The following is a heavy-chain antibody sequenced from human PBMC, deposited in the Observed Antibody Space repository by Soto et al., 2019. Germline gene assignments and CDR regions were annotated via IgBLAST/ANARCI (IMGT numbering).Heavy chain of an antibody. J-gene: IGHJ4*02. D-gene: IGHD5-12*01. CDR1: GVSISSGGYY. V-gene: IGHV4-31*03. CDR3: WKRIVATKTFDY. CDR2: IYYSWST. Sequence: PSETLSLTCTVSGVSISSGGYYWTWIRQHPQKGLEWIGHIYYSWSTYYNPSLKSRVTVSVDTSKNQFSLKLSSVTAADTAVYYVWKRIVATKTFDYCGQXTLVTVSS.